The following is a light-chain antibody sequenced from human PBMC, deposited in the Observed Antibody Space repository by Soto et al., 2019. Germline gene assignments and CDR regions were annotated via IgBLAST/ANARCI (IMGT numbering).Light chain of an antibody. CDR2: AAS. CDR1: QRISSY. V-gene: IGKV1-39*01. J-gene: IGKJ1*01. CDR3: QQSYSTPQTWT. Sequence: DIQMTQSPSSLSASVGDRVTITCRASQRISSYLNWYQQKPGKAPKLLIYAASSLQSGVPSRFSGSGSGTDFTLTISSLQPEDSATYYCQQSYSTPQTWTFGQGTKVEIK.